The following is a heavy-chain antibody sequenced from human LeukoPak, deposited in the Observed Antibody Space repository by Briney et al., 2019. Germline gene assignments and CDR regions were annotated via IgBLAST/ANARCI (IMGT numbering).Heavy chain of an antibody. CDR3: ARDPGYCSSTSCPMGY. D-gene: IGHD2-2*01. V-gene: IGHV1-2*02. CDR2: INPNSGGT. Sequence: ASVKVSCKASGYTFTGYYIHWVRQAPGQGLEWMGWINPNSGGTNYAQKFQGRVTMTRDTSISTAYMELSRLRSDDTAVYYCARDPGYCSSTSCPMGYWGQGTLVTVSS. J-gene: IGHJ4*02. CDR1: GYTFTGYY.